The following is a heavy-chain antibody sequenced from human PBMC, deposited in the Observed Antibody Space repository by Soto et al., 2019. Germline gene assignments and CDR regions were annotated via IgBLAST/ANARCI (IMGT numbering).Heavy chain of an antibody. CDR3: ARGVDYGDYPYFDY. Sequence: QVQVQESGPGLVKPSETLSLTCTVSGGSIRSFYWNWIRQTPRKGLEWIGFIYYNGTTNYNPSLKCRVTIAAVPSKNQFSLKLSSVTAADTAVYYCARGVDYGDYPYFDYWGQGTLVTVSS. CDR1: GGSIRSFY. V-gene: IGHV4-59*01. D-gene: IGHD4-17*01. J-gene: IGHJ4*02. CDR2: IYYNGTT.